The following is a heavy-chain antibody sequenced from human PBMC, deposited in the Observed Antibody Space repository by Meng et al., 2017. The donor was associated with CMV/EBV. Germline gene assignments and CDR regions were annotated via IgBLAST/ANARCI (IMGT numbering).Heavy chain of an antibody. J-gene: IGHJ6*02. CDR1: GYSFTSYW. Sequence: KVSCKGSGYSFTSYWIGWVRQMPGKGLEWMGIIYPGDSDTRYSPSFQGQVTIPADKSISTAYLQWSSLKASDTAMYYCARHASWILGGMDVWGQGTTVTVSS. V-gene: IGHV5-51*01. D-gene: IGHD5-12*01. CDR3: ARHASWILGGMDV. CDR2: IYPGDSDT.